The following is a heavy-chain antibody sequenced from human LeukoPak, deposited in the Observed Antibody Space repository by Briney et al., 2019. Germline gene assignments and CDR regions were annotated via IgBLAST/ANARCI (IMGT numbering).Heavy chain of an antibody. CDR2: IYHSGST. CDR3: ARHTVWYCSSTSCSTIWDWFDP. D-gene: IGHD2-2*02. V-gene: IGHV4-38-2*02. Sequence: SETLSLTCTVSGYSISSGYYWGWIRQPPGKWLEWIGSIYHSGSTYYNPSLKSRVTISVDTSKNQFSLKLSSVTAADTAVYYCARHTVWYCSSTSCSTIWDWFDPWGQGTLVTVSS. CDR1: GYSISSGYY. J-gene: IGHJ5*02.